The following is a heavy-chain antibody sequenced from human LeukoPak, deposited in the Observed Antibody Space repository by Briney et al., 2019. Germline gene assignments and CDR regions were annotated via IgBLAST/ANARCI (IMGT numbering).Heavy chain of an antibody. CDR1: GFTFSSYW. D-gene: IGHD3-22*01. J-gene: IGHJ4*02. V-gene: IGHV3-7*01. CDR3: ARAPPRFDSSGYYPDY. CDR2: INQDGSEK. Sequence: GGSLRLSCAASGFTFSSYWINWVRQGPGMGLQWVANINQDGSEKYYMASVKGRFTISRDNAKNSLYLQMNSLRAEDTAVYYCARAPPRFDSSGYYPDYWGQGTLVTVSS.